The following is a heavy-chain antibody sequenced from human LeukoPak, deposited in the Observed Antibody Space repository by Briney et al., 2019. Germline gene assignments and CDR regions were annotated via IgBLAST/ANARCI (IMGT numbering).Heavy chain of an antibody. Sequence: ASVEVSCKASGYTFTGYYMHWVRQAPGQGLEWMGWINPNSGGTNYAQKFQGRVTMTRDTSISTAYMELSRLRSDDTAVYYCARRLKFGGYVGRAFDPWGQGTLVTVSS. J-gene: IGHJ5*02. CDR3: ARRLKFGGYVGRAFDP. CDR2: INPNSGGT. V-gene: IGHV1-2*02. D-gene: IGHD5-12*01. CDR1: GYTFTGYY.